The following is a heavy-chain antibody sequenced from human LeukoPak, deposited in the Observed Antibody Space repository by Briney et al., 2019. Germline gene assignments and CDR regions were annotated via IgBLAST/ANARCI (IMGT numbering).Heavy chain of an antibody. D-gene: IGHD4-17*01. J-gene: IGHJ4*02. Sequence: GSLRLSCAASGFTFSSYAIHWVRQAPGKGLEWVAVISYDGSNKYYADSVKGRLTISRDNSKNTLYLQMNSLRAEDTAVYYCARETGSAVGSTDFDYWGQGTLVTVSS. CDR3: ARETGSAVGSTDFDY. CDR2: ISYDGSNK. V-gene: IGHV3-30-3*01. CDR1: GFTFSSYA.